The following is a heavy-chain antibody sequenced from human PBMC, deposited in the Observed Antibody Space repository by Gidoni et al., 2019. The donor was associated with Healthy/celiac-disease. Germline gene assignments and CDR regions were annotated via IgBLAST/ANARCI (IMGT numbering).Heavy chain of an antibody. Sequence: QVQLVESGGGVVQPGRSLRLSCAASGFTFSSYAMHWVRQAPGKGLEWVAVISYDGSNKYYADSVKGRFTISRDNSKNTLYLQMNSLRAEDTAVYYCARPRIAVAGREFDYWGQGTLVTVSS. CDR3: ARPRIAVAGREFDY. D-gene: IGHD6-19*01. CDR2: ISYDGSNK. CDR1: GFTFSSYA. J-gene: IGHJ4*02. V-gene: IGHV3-30-3*01.